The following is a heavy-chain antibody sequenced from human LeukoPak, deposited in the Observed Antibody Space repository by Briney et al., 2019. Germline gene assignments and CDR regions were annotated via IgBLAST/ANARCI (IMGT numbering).Heavy chain of an antibody. Sequence: GGSLRLSCAASGFTFSDYSMSGVRQSPGKGREWLSYISSGSGTIHYADSVKGRFTVSRDNAKNSLYLQMSSLRAEDTAVYHCGRVALGYQTYHFDYWDQGTLVTVSS. CDR1: GFTFSDYS. CDR2: ISSGSGTI. D-gene: IGHD3-16*01. CDR3: GRVALGYQTYHFDY. V-gene: IGHV3-48*01. J-gene: IGHJ4*02.